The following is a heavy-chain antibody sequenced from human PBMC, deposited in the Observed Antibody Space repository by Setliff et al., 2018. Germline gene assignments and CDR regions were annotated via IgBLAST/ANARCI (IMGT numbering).Heavy chain of an antibody. CDR2: IHPSNSDT. J-gene: IGHJ3*02. CDR3: ARNRVALYDAFDI. V-gene: IGHV5-51*01. D-gene: IGHD5-12*01. Sequence: PGESLKISCKGSGYSFSSYWIGWVRQMPGKGLEWMGIIHPSNSDTVYSPSFQGQVTISADRSITTAYLQWSSLKASDTAIYYCARNRVALYDAFDIWGQGTMVTVSS. CDR1: GYSFSSYW.